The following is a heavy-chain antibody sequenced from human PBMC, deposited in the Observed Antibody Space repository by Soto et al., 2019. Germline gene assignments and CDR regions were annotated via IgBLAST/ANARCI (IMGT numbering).Heavy chain of an antibody. J-gene: IGHJ6*02. D-gene: IGHD3-10*01. Sequence: SVKVSCKASGYTFTSYGISWVRQAPGQGLEWMGGIIPIFGTANYAQKFQGRVTITADESTSTAYMELSSLRSEDTAVYYCARHQRHTLWFGELLYAKYGMDVWG. CDR2: IIPIFGTA. CDR3: ARHQRHTLWFGELLYAKYGMDV. V-gene: IGHV1-69*13. CDR1: GYTFTSYG.